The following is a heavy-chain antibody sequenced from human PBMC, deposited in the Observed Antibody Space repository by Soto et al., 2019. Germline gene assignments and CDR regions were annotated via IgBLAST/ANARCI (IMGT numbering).Heavy chain of an antibody. CDR3: AKDPVFDGSGSYYFPNWFDP. Sequence: GGSLRLSCAASGFTFSSYAMSWVRQAPGKGLEWVSAISGSGGSTYYADSVKGRFTISRDNSKNTLYLQMNSLRAEDTAVYYCAKDPVFDGSGSYYFPNWFDPWGQGTLVTVSS. CDR2: ISGSGGST. D-gene: IGHD3-10*01. J-gene: IGHJ5*02. V-gene: IGHV3-23*01. CDR1: GFTFSSYA.